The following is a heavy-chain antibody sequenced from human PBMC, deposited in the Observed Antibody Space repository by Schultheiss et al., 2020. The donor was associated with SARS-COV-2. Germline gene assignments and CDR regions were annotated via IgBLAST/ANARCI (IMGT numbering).Heavy chain of an antibody. J-gene: IGHJ4*02. Sequence: ASVKVSCKASGYTFTGYYMHWVRQAPGQGLEWMGWINPNSGNTGYAQKFQGRVTMTRNTSISTAYMELSSLRSDDTAVYYCARSIVGATRFDWGQGTLVTVSS. V-gene: IGHV1-8*02. CDR3: ARSIVGATRFD. D-gene: IGHD1-26*01. CDR2: INPNSGNT. CDR1: GYTFTGYY.